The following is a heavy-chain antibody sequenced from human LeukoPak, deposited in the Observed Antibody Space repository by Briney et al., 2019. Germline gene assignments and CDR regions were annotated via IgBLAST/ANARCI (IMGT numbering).Heavy chain of an antibody. CDR1: GFTVSSNY. Sequence: GGSLRLSCAASGFTVSSNYMSWVRQAPGKGLEWVSVIYSGGSTYYADSVKGRFTISRDNSKNTLYLQMNSLRAEDTAVYYCTRGARIVGATGEAFDIWGQGTMVTVSS. CDR3: TRGARIVGATGEAFDI. CDR2: IYSGGST. V-gene: IGHV3-66*02. D-gene: IGHD1-26*01. J-gene: IGHJ3*02.